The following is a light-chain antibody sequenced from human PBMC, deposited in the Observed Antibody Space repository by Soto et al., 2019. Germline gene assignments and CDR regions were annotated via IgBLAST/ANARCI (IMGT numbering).Light chain of an antibody. J-gene: IGKJ2*01. Sequence: DIQMTQSPSSLSASVGDRVTITCRASQSISSYLNWYQQKPGKAPKLLIYAASSLQSGVPSRFSGSGSGTDFTLTISSLQPEDFATYYCQQSYSTPHTFXQGTKVDIK. CDR1: QSISSY. CDR2: AAS. V-gene: IGKV1-39*01. CDR3: QQSYSTPHT.